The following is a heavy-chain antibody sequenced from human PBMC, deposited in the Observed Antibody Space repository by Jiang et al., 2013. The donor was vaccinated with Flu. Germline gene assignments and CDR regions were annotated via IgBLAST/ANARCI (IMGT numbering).Heavy chain of an antibody. Sequence: GSGLVKPSETLSLTCSVSGGSISTSYWSWIRQPAGKGLEWIGRISGGGDTNYSPSLRSRVTMSVDASKNQFSLEMWSVTAADTAVYYCAKYASYYDSTGYYYLDSWGQGILVTVSS. CDR2: ISGGGDT. CDR3: AKYASYYDSTGYYYLDS. D-gene: IGHD3-22*01. V-gene: IGHV4-4*07. J-gene: IGHJ4*02. CDR1: GGSISTSY.